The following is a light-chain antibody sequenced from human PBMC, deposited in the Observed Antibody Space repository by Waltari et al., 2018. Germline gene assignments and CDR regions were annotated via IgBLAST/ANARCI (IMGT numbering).Light chain of an antibody. CDR2: GAS. CDR1: QSVRSRY. Sequence: EIVLTQSPGTLSLSPGERGTLSCRASQSVRSRYLAWYQQKPGQAPRLLIYGASSRATGIPDRFSGSGSGTDFTLTISRLEPEDFAYYYCQQYGSSPQMFGQGTKVEIK. CDR3: QQYGSSPQM. V-gene: IGKV3-20*01. J-gene: IGKJ1*01.